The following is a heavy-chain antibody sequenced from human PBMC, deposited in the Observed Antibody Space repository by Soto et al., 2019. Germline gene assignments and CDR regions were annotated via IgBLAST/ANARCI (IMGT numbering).Heavy chain of an antibody. CDR1: GGSISSSSYY. CDR2: IYYSGST. D-gene: IGHD3-10*01. CDR3: ATITPGSYWFDP. Sequence: TSETLSLTCTVSGGSISSSSYYWGWIRQPPGKGLEWIGSIYYSGSTYYNPSLKSRVTISVDTSKNQFPLKLSSVTAADTAVYYCATITPGSYWFDPWGQGTLVTVSS. V-gene: IGHV4-39*06. J-gene: IGHJ5*02.